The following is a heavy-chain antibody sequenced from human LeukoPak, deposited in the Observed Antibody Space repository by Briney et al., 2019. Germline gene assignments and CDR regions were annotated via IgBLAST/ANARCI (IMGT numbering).Heavy chain of an antibody. Sequence: NPSETLSLTCTVSGGSVSSGSYYWSWIRQPPGQGLEWIGYIYYSGSTNYNPSLKSRVTISVDTTKNQFSLKLSSVTAVDTAVYYCARVGRDMQGDYWGQGTLVTVSS. CDR1: GGSVSSGSYY. J-gene: IGHJ4*02. CDR2: IYYSGST. V-gene: IGHV4-61*01. CDR3: ARVGRDMQGDY.